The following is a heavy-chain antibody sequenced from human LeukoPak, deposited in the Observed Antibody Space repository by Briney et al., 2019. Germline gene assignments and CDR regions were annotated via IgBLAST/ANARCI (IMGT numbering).Heavy chain of an antibody. CDR1: RFTISSYE. J-gene: IGHJ4*02. CDR3: ARMHGQIDY. Sequence: PGGSLRLSCAASRFTISSYEMNWVRQAPGKGLEWVSYISSSGSNIYYADSVKGRFTISRDNAKNSLYLQMNSLRAEDTAVYYCARMHGQIDYWGQGTLVTVSS. V-gene: IGHV3-48*03. CDR2: ISSSGSNI.